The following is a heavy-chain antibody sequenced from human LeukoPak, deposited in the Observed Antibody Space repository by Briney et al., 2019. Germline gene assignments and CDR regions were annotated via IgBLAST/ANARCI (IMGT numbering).Heavy chain of an antibody. Sequence: GGSLRLSCAASGFTFSSYSMNWVRQAPGKGLEWVSSISSSSSYIYYADSVKGRFTISRDNAKNSLYLQMNSLRAEDTAVYYCAREHGSSGFSTPFDYWGQGTLVTVSS. V-gene: IGHV3-21*01. CDR3: AREHGSSGFSTPFDY. D-gene: IGHD6-19*01. CDR1: GFTFSSYS. CDR2: ISSSSSYI. J-gene: IGHJ4*02.